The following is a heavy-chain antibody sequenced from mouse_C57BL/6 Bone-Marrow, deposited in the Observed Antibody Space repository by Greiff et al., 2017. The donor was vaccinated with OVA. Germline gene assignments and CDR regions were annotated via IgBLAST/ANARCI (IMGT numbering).Heavy chain of an antibody. J-gene: IGHJ1*03. CDR1: GYTFTSYW. CDR3: ARRIKQFITTWYFDV. V-gene: IGHV1-50*01. Sequence: QVQLQQPGAELVKPGASVKLSCKASGYTFTSYWMQWVKQRPGQGLEWIGEIDPSDSYTNYNQKFKGKATLTVDTSSSTAYMQLSSLTSEDSAVYYCARRIKQFITTWYFDVWGTGTTVTVSS. D-gene: IGHD1-1*01. CDR2: IDPSDSYT.